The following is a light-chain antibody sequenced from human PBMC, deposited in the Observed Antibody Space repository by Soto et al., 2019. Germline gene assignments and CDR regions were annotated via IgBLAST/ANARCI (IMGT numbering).Light chain of an antibody. J-gene: IGKJ4*01. CDR2: DAS. CDR3: QPRITLLP. Sequence: DIVLTQSPATLSLSPGERATLSCRASQSVSSYLSWYQQKPGQAPRLLIYDASNRATGIPARFSGSGSGTDFTLTISSLEPADFAVYYCQPRITLLPFGGGNTG. V-gene: IGKV3-11*01. CDR1: QSVSSY.